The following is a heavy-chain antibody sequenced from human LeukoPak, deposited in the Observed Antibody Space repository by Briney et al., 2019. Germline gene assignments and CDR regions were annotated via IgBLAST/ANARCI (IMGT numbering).Heavy chain of an antibody. CDR2: IKQDESEK. CDR1: GFTFSNYW. V-gene: IGHV3-7*01. Sequence: GGSLGLSCSASGFTFSNYWMSWVRQAPGKGLEWVANIKQDESEKYYVDSVKGRFTISRDNAKSSLYLQMNSLRAEDTAVYYCARALDSSSSRYQAFEEWGQGTLVTVSS. CDR3: ARALDSSSSRYQAFEE. D-gene: IGHD2-2*01. J-gene: IGHJ4*02.